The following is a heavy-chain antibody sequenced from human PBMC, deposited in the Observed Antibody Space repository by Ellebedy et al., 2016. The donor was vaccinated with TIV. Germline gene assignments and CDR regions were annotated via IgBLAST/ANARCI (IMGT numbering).Heavy chain of an antibody. V-gene: IGHV4-39*07. CDR2: VYYSGSP. CDR1: GGSVSSTRYY. CDR3: ARDPALPRGRFDT. J-gene: IGHJ5*02. Sequence: MPSETLSLTCSVSGGSVSSTRYYWSWIRQPPGKGLEYIGSVYYSGSPYYNPSLKSRVTVSVDTSKHQFSLNLSSVTAADTAVYYCARDPALPRGRFDTWGQGTLVTVSS.